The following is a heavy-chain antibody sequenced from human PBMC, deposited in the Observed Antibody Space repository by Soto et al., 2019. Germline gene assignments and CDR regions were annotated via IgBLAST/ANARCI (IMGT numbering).Heavy chain of an antibody. J-gene: IGHJ6*03. CDR3: ARVSYGDYGYYYYMDV. Sequence: QVQLVQSGAEVKKPGASVKVSCKASGYTFTSYGISWVRQAPGQGLEWRGWISADNGNTTYAQKLQGRVTMTTDTSTSTAYMELRSLRSDDTAVYYCARVSYGDYGYYYYMDVWGKGTTVTVSS. D-gene: IGHD4-17*01. CDR2: ISADNGNT. V-gene: IGHV1-18*01. CDR1: GYTFTSYG.